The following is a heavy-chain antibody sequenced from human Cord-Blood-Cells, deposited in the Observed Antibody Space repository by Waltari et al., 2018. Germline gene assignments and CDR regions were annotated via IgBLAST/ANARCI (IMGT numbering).Heavy chain of an antibody. D-gene: IGHD2-2*02. CDR2: ISAYNGNT. J-gene: IGHJ3*02. V-gene: IGHV1-18*04. CDR1: GYTFTSYG. Sequence: QVQLVQSGAEVKKPGASVKVSCKASGYTFTSYGISWVRQAPGQGLAWMGWISAYNGNTNYAQKLQGRVTMTTDTSTSTAYMELRSLRSDDTAVYYCARGYCSSTSCYIYGNDAFDIWGQGTMVTVSS. CDR3: ARGYCSSTSCYIYGNDAFDI.